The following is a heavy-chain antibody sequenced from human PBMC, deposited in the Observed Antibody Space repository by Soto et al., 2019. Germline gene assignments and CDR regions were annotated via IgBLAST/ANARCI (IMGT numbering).Heavy chain of an antibody. CDR2: IYYSGST. Sequence: ETLSLTCTVSGGSISSYYWSWIRQPPGKGLEWIGYIYYSGSTNYNPSLKSRVTISVDTSKNQFSLKLSSVTAADTAVYYCARATAAAHDAFDIWGQGTMVTVSS. J-gene: IGHJ3*02. CDR3: ARATAAAHDAFDI. V-gene: IGHV4-59*01. D-gene: IGHD6-13*01. CDR1: GGSISSYY.